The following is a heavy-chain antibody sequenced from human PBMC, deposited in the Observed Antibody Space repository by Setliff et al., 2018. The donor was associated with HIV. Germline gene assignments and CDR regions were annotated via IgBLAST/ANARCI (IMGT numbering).Heavy chain of an antibody. CDR3: ARAGYNLWSGYDAFDV. V-gene: IGHV4-59*11. Sequence: SETLSLTCTLSGASISSHYWSWIRQAPGKGLEWVGRVDFRGNSSANPSLKSRLMISVDTSKNRLSLKLTSVTAADTAAYFCARAGYNLWSGYDAFDVWGQGTLVTVSS. J-gene: IGHJ3*01. D-gene: IGHD3-3*01. CDR2: VDFRGNS. CDR1: GASISSHY.